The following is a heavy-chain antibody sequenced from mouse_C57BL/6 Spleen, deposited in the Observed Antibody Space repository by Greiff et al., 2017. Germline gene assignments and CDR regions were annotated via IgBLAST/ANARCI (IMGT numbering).Heavy chain of an antibody. Sequence: VQLQQSGPELVKPGASVKISCKASGYTFTDYYMNWVKQSHGKSLEWIGDINPNNGGTSYNQKFKGKATLTVDKSSSTAYMELRSLTSEDSAVYYCARWGSPTYYIDYWGQGTTLTVSS. CDR1: GYTFTDYY. CDR3: ARWGSPTYYIDY. D-gene: IGHD6-1*01. J-gene: IGHJ2*01. V-gene: IGHV1-26*01. CDR2: INPNNGGT.